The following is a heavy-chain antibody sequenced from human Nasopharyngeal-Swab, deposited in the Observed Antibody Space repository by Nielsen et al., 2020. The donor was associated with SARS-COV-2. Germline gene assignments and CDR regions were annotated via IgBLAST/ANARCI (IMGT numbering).Heavy chain of an antibody. CDR3: ARESVVTGMDDATDI. D-gene: IGHD2-21*02. Sequence: GESLKISCPAPGFTLAYVMHWVRQAPGQGLEWVGVDGSSQHYADSVKGRFTISRDDAKNSVYLQMNSLRAEDTAVYYCARESVVTGMDDATDIWGQGTMVTVSS. CDR2: DGSSQ. V-gene: IGHV3-30-3*01. CDR1: GFTLAYV. J-gene: IGHJ3*02.